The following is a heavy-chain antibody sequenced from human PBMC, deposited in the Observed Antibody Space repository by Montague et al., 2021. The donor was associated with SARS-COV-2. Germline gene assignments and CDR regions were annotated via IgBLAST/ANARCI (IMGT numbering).Heavy chain of an antibody. J-gene: IGHJ4*02. Sequence: SVTVSCKASGYTFTSYDINWVRQATGQGLEWMGWMNPNSGNTGYAQKFQGRVTMTRNTSISTAYMELSSLRSEDTAVYYCARAQYYYDSSGYYPAYWSQGTLVTVSS. CDR1: GYTFTSYD. CDR3: ARAQYYYDSSGYYPAY. CDR2: MNPNSGNT. D-gene: IGHD3-22*01. V-gene: IGHV1-8*01.